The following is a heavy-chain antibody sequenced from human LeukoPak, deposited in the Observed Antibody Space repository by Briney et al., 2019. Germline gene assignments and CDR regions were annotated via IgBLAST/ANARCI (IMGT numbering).Heavy chain of an antibody. Sequence: SVKVSCKASGRTFSSYAISWVRQAPGQGLEWMGGIIPIFGTANYAQKFQGRVTITADKSTSTAYMELSSLRSEDTAVYYCARDGSGSTYYYGMDVWGKGTTVTVSS. CDR2: IIPIFGTA. D-gene: IGHD3-10*01. V-gene: IGHV1-69*06. CDR3: ARDGSGSTYYYGMDV. CDR1: GRTFSSYA. J-gene: IGHJ6*04.